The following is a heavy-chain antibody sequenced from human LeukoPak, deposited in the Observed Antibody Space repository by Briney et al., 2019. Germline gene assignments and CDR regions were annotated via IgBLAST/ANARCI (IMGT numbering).Heavy chain of an antibody. Sequence: ASVKVSCKASGYTFTGYYMHWVRQAPGQGLEWMGLINPNSGGTNYAQKFQGRVTMTRDTSISTAYMELSRLRSDDTAVYYCASFIAVAGYYYYYMDVWGKGTTVTVSS. CDR1: GYTFTGYY. D-gene: IGHD6-19*01. V-gene: IGHV1-2*06. CDR2: INPNSGGT. CDR3: ASFIAVAGYYYYYMDV. J-gene: IGHJ6*03.